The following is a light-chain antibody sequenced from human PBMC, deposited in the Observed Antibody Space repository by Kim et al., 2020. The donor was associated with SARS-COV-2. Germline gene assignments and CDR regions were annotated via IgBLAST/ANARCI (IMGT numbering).Light chain of an antibody. Sequence: GQKVTISCSGSSSNIGSNYVSWYQQLPGTAPKLLIYGNTERPSGIPDRFSGSKSGTSVTLAITGLQTGDEADYYCGTWDSSLSAGVFGGGTQLTVL. CDR2: GNT. CDR1: SSNIGSNY. V-gene: IGLV1-51*01. CDR3: GTWDSSLSAGV. J-gene: IGLJ2*01.